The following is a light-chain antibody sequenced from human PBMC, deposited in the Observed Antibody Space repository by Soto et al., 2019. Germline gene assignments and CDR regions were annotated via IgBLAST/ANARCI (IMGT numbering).Light chain of an antibody. J-gene: IGLJ1*01. CDR1: TIDVDSSNY. Sequence: QSVLTQPRSVSGSPGQSVTISCTGPTIDVDSSNYVSWYQQHPGKAPKLMIYDVSERPSGVPDRFSGFKSGSTASLTISGLQDEDEADYYCCSYATTFYVFGSGTKVIVL. CDR3: CSYATTFYV. CDR2: DVS. V-gene: IGLV2-11*01.